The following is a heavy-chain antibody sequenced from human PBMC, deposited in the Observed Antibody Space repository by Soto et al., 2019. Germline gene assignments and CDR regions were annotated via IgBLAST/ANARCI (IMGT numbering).Heavy chain of an antibody. CDR3: ARGPLEGDYYYMDV. CDR2: INHSGST. Sequence: PSETLSLTCDVYGGSFSGYHWSWIRQPPGKGLEWIGEINHSGSTNYNPSLKSRVTISVDTSNNQFSLKLSSVTAADTAVYYCARGPLEGDYYYMDVWDKGTTVTVSS. V-gene: IGHV4-34*01. CDR1: GGSFSGYH. J-gene: IGHJ6*03.